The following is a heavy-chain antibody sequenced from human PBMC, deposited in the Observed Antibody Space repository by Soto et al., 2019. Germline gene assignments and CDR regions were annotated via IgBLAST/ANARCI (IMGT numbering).Heavy chain of an antibody. V-gene: IGHV1-69*13. Sequence: VKASCKASGATFSSYAISWVRQAPGQGLEWMGGIIPIFGTANYAQKFQGRVTITADKSTSTAYMELSSLRSEDTDVYYCAATYYYGSGPSGYYYYGMDVWGQGTTVAVSS. J-gene: IGHJ6*02. CDR3: AATYYYGSGPSGYYYYGMDV. CDR2: IIPIFGTA. CDR1: GATFSSYA. D-gene: IGHD3-10*01.